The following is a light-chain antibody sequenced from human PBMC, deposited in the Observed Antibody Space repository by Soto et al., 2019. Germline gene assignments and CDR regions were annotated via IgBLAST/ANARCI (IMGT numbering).Light chain of an antibody. CDR1: QSISSSY. CDR2: AAS. Sequence: EIVLTQSPGTLSLSPGERATLSCRASQSISSSYLAWYQQKPGQAPRLLIYAASSRATGIPDRFSGSGSGTDLTLTISRLEPEDCAVYYCQQYGSSSYTFGQGTQLEIK. V-gene: IGKV3-20*01. J-gene: IGKJ2*01. CDR3: QQYGSSSYT.